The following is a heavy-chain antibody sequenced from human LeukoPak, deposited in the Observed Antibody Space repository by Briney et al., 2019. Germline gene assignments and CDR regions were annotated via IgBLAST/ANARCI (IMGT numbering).Heavy chain of an antibody. CDR3: ARARTGDSDY. V-gene: IGHV1-46*01. CDR2: INPGGGST. D-gene: IGHD7-27*01. CDR1: GYTFVNYY. J-gene: IGHJ4*02. Sequence: ASVKVSCKASGYTFVNYYIHWVRQAPGQGLEWMGLINPGGGSTTYSQKFPGRVTMTRDTSTSTVYMGLNSLTSEDTAVYFCARARTGDSDYWGQGTLVTVSS.